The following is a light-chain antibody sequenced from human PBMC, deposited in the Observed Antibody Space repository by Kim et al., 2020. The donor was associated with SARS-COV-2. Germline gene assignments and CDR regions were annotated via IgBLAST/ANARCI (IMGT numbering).Light chain of an antibody. V-gene: IGLV4-69*01. CDR1: SGHSSYA. CDR3: QTWGTGTWV. J-gene: IGLJ3*02. Sequence: ASIKLTCPLSSGHSSYAIAWHQQQPEKGPRYLMKLNSDGSHTKGDGIPDRFSGSSSGAERYLTISSLQSEDEADYYCQTWGTGTWVFGGGTKVTVL. CDR2: LNSDGSH.